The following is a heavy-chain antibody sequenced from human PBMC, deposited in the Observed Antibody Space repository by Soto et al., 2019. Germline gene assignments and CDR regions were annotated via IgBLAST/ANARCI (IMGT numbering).Heavy chain of an antibody. J-gene: IGHJ4*02. CDR2: ISYDGSNK. D-gene: IGHD6-13*01. V-gene: IGHV3-30-3*01. Sequence: PGGSLRLSCAASGFTFSSYAMHWVRQAPGKGLEWVAVISYDGSNKYYADSVKGRFTISRDNSKNTLYLQMNSLRAEDTAVYYCARDLRWAAAADSRGYWGQGTLVTVSS. CDR1: GFTFSSYA. CDR3: ARDLRWAAAADSRGY.